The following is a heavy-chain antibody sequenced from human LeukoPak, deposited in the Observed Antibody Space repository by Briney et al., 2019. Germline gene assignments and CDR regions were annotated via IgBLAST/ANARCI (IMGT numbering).Heavy chain of an antibody. CDR2: ISYDGSDK. J-gene: IGHJ4*02. D-gene: IGHD2-21*02. Sequence: QPGGSLRLSCAASAFTFSNYGMHWVRQAPGKGLEWVAVISYDGSDKYYADSVKGRFTISRDNSKNTVYLQMNSLRAEDTAVYYCAKDISGGDCPDYWGQGTSVTVSS. V-gene: IGHV3-30*18. CDR1: AFTFSNYG. CDR3: AKDISGGDCPDY.